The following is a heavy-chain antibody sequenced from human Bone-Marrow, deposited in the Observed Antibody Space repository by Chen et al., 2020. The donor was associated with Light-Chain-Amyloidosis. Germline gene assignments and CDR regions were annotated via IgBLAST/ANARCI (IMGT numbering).Heavy chain of an antibody. CDR3: AKDGRGSTSRRFLEWLFPEYFQH. CDR2: ISYDGSNK. D-gene: IGHD3-3*01. V-gene: IGHV3-30*18. Sequence: QVQLVESGGGVVQPGRSLRLSCAASGFTFSSYGMHWVRQAPGKGLEWVAVISYDGSNKYYADSVKGRFTISRDNSKNTLYLQMNSLRAEDTAVYYCAKDGRGSTSRRFLEWLFPEYFQHWGQGTLVTVSS. J-gene: IGHJ1*01. CDR1: GFTFSSYG.